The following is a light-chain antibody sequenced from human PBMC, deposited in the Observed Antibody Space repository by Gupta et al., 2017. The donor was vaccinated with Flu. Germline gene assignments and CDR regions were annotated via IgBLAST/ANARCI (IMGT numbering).Light chain of an antibody. J-gene: IGKJ1*01. V-gene: IGKV3-20*01. Sequence: EIVLTQSPGTLSLSPGERATLSCRASQSGNSNYLAWYQHKAGQTPRLLIYGASNRATGIPDRFSGSGSGTDFTLTISRLEPEDFAVYYCQQYAISPRTFGQGTKVEIK. CDR1: QSGNSNY. CDR2: GAS. CDR3: QQYAISPRT.